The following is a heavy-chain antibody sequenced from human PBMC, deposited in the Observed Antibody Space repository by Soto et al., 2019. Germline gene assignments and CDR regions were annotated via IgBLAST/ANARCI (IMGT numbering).Heavy chain of an antibody. D-gene: IGHD5-18*01. J-gene: IGHJ4*02. Sequence: LSLTCSVSGTSVSNYYWSWIRQPAGKGLEHIGRIYTSGSTSYNPSLKSRVTMSMDTSQTQIYLNLTSVTAADTAVYYCARGGIQLSYAFDYWGQGILVTVSS. CDR1: GTSVSNYY. V-gene: IGHV4-4*07. CDR2: IYTSGST. CDR3: ARGGIQLSYAFDY.